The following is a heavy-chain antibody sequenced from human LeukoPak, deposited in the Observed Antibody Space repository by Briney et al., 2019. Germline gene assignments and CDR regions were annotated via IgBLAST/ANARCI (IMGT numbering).Heavy chain of an antibody. CDR2: INPNSGGT. D-gene: IGHD6-19*01. V-gene: IGHV1-2*02. CDR3: AKGGSSGWSTADY. J-gene: IGHJ4*02. CDR1: GYTFTGYQ. Sequence: ASMKVSRKASGYTFTGYQMHWVRQAPGQGLEWMGWINPNSGGTNYAQKLQGRVTMTSDTSKSTAYMELSRLRSDDTAVYYCAKGGSSGWSTADYWGQGTLVTVSS.